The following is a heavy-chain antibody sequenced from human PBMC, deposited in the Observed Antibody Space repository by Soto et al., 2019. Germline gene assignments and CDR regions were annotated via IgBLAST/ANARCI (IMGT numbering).Heavy chain of an antibody. V-gene: IGHV3-30-3*01. J-gene: IGHJ4*02. D-gene: IGHD2-2*01. CDR2: IWYDGSNK. Sequence: QVQLVESGGGVVQPGRSLRLSCAASGFTFSSYAMHWVRQAPGKGLEWVAVIWYDGSNKYYADSVKGRFTISRDNSKNTLYLQMNSLSAEDTAVYYCASQLLTIGSFDFWGQGTLVTVSS. CDR1: GFTFSSYA. CDR3: ASQLLTIGSFDF.